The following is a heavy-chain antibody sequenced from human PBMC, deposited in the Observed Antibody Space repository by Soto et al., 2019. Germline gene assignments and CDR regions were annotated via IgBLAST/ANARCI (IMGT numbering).Heavy chain of an antibody. CDR1: GYTFTNYD. V-gene: IGHV1-8*01. Sequence: QVQLVKSGAEVKKPGVSVKVSCKASGYTFTNYDINWVRQATGQGLEWMGWMNPNSGNTGYAQKCQGRVTMTRNTSISTAYMDLSSLRSEDPAVYYCARERSSGWLDYWGQGTLVTVSS. CDR3: ARERSSGWLDY. J-gene: IGHJ4*02. D-gene: IGHD6-19*01. CDR2: MNPNSGNT.